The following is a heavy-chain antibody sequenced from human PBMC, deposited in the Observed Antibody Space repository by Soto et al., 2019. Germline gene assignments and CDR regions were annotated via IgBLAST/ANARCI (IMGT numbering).Heavy chain of an antibody. CDR1: GFTFNNAR. J-gene: IGHJ2*01. Sequence: EVQLVESGGGLVKPGGSLRLSCAAAGFTFNNARMSWVRQAPGKGLEWVGRVKSKAEGGTTDYAAPVKGRFTISSDDSKNTVYLQMNSLKTEDTGLYYCTTMGTEVVVLSTGTYWYFDLWGRGSLVSVSS. CDR3: TTMGTEVVVLSTGTYWYFDL. CDR2: VKSKAEGGTT. D-gene: IGHD3-22*01. V-gene: IGHV3-15*01.